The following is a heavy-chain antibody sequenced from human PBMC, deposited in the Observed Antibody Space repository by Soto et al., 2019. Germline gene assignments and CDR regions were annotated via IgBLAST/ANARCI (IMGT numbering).Heavy chain of an antibody. CDR1: GFTFSSYS. J-gene: IGHJ6*02. Sequence: EVQLVESGGGLVQPGGSLRLSRAASGFTFSSYSMNWVRQAPGKGLEWVSYISSSSSTIYYADSVKGRFTISRDNAKNSLYLQMNSLRDEDTAVYYCARPEYSSSSYGMDVWGQGTTVTVSS. CDR3: ARPEYSSSSYGMDV. D-gene: IGHD6-6*01. CDR2: ISSSSSTI. V-gene: IGHV3-48*02.